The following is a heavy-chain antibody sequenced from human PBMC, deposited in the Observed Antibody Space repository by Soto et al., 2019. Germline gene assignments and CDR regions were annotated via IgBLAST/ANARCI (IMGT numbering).Heavy chain of an antibody. CDR1: GFSLRDHA. J-gene: IGHJ4*02. Sequence: GGSLRLSCAASGFSLRDHALSWVRQAAGGGLEWVSGISGSEDRTNYADFVRGRFIISKDRAKNTLYLDMSGLRVDDTAVYFCGRTYTGGWGQGTLVTVSS. CDR3: GRTYTGG. D-gene: IGHD3-10*01. CDR2: ISGSEDRT. V-gene: IGHV3-23*01.